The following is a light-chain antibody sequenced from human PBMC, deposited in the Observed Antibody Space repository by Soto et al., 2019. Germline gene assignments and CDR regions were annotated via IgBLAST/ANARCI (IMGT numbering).Light chain of an antibody. CDR3: CSYAGSSGVL. Sequence: QSALTQPASVSGSPGQSITISCTGTSSDIGNYYLVSWYQHHPGKAPKLIFYDVYKRPSGVSNRFSGSKSGNTASLTISGLQAEDEADYYCCSYAGSSGVLFGGGTKVNVL. J-gene: IGLJ2*01. CDR1: SSDIGNYYL. V-gene: IGLV2-23*02. CDR2: DVY.